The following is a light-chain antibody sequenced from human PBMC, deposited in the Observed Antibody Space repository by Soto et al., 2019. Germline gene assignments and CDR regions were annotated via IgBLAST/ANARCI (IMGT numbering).Light chain of an antibody. J-gene: IGKJ1*01. CDR1: QNIYYN. CDR3: LQYHNLWA. V-gene: IGKV3-15*01. CDR2: SAS. Sequence: ILMTQSPATVSVSPGESATLSCRASQNIYYNVAWYQHRPGQAPRLLIYSASTSAPGVPARFSGSGSGTEFILTISSLQPEDFTVYSCLQYHNLWAFGQGTKVEI.